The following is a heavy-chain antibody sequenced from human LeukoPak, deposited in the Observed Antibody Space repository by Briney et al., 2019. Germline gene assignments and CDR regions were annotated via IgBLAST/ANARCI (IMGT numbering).Heavy chain of an antibody. CDR1: GFTFSDYY. J-gene: IGHJ6*03. D-gene: IGHD3-3*01. CDR3: ARDHYDFWSGYPNAYYYYYMDV. CDR2: ISSSGSTI. Sequence: VGSLRLSCAASGFTFSDYYMSWIRQAPGKGLEWVSYISSSGSTIYYADSVKGRFTISRDNAKNSLYLQMNSLRAEDTAVYYCARDHYDFWSGYPNAYYYYYMDVWGKGTTVTVSS. V-gene: IGHV3-11*04.